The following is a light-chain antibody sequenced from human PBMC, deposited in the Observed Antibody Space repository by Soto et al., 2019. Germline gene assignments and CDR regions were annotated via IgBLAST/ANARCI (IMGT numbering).Light chain of an antibody. V-gene: IGLV2-14*01. CDR2: EAT. J-gene: IGLJ1*01. CDR1: SSDVGAYNY. Sequence: QSVLAQPASVSGSPGQSITISCTGTSSDVGAYNYVSWYQHHPGKVPKLLIYEATNRPSGVSDRFSGSKSGNTASLTISGLQAADEADYFCKSYAGSNTYVFGSGTKVTVL. CDR3: KSYAGSNTYV.